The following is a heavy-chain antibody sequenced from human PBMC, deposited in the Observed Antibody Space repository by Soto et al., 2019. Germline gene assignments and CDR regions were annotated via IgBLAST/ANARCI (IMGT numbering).Heavy chain of an antibody. D-gene: IGHD2-15*01. CDR2: INTSGGST. J-gene: IGHJ6*03. V-gene: IGHV1-46*03. Sequence: GASVKVSCKASGYTLTSYYMHWVRQAPGQGLKRMEKINTSGGSTSYAQKFQGRVTMTRDTSTSTVYMEFSSLRSEDTAVYYCAIDRCSGGSCQRGSYYYYYMDVWGKGTTGTVSS. CDR1: GYTLTSYY. CDR3: AIDRCSGGSCQRGSYYYYYMDV.